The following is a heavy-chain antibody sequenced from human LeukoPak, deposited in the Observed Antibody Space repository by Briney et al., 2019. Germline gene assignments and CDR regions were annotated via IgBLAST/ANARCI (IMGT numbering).Heavy chain of an antibody. Sequence: RESGPALVKPTQTLTLTCTFSGFSLSTSGMCVSWIRQPPGKALEWLALIDWDDDKYYSTSLKTRLTISKDTSKNQVVLTMTNMDPVDTATYYCARTKSGYSYGYGLDYWGQGTLVTVSS. CDR3: ARTKSGYSYGYGLDY. D-gene: IGHD5-18*01. V-gene: IGHV2-70*01. CDR2: IDWDDDK. J-gene: IGHJ4*02. CDR1: GFSLSTSGMC.